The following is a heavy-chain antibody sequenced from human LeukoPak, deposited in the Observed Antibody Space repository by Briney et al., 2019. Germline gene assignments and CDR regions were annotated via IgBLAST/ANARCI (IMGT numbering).Heavy chain of an antibody. CDR2: IYSGGST. Sequence: GGSLRLSCAASGFTVSSNYMSWVRQAPGKGLEWVSVIYSGGSTYYADSVKGRFTISRDNSKNTLYLQMNSLRAEDTAVYYCAGLGYCSGGSCYSYSYGSVDYWGQGTLATVSS. D-gene: IGHD2-15*01. CDR1: GFTVSSNY. V-gene: IGHV3-66*01. J-gene: IGHJ4*02. CDR3: AGLGYCSGGSCYSYSYGSVDY.